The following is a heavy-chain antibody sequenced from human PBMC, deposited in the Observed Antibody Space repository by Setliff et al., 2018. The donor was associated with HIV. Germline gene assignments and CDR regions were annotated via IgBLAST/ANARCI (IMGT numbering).Heavy chain of an antibody. CDR3: ARFYGSYDVGAFDI. V-gene: IGHV5-51*01. CDR1: GYSFITYW. D-gene: IGHD3-16*01. Sequence: PGASLTLSCKGSGYSFITYWIGWVRQRPGKGLEWVGIMNPDGSNTRYSPSFQGQVTISVDESNSTAYLQWSSLKASDTAFYYCARFYGSYDVGAFDIWGQGTKVTVSS. J-gene: IGHJ3*02. CDR2: MNPDGSNT.